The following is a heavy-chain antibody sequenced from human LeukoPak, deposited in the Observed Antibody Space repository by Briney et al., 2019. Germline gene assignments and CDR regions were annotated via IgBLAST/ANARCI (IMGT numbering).Heavy chain of an antibody. D-gene: IGHD6-6*01. CDR2: ISGSGGST. CDR3: ARSHSSSSKTS. Sequence: GGSLRLSCAASGFTFSSYGMSWVRQAPGKGLEWVSAISGSGGSTYYADSVKGRFTISRDNAKNPLYLQMNSLRAEDTAVYYCARSHSSSSKTSWGQGTLVTVSS. CDR1: GFTFSSYG. V-gene: IGHV3-23*01. J-gene: IGHJ5*02.